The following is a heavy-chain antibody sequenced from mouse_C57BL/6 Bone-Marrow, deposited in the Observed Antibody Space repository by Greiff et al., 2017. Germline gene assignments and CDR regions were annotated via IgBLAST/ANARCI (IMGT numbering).Heavy chain of an antibody. J-gene: IGHJ1*03. CDR1: GFTFSSYT. D-gene: IGHD1-1*01. V-gene: IGHV5-9*01. CDR2: ISGGGGNT. CDR3: SRQVTTVLATKYFDV. Sequence: DVHLVASWGGLVKPGGSLTLSCAASGFTFSSYTMSWVRQTPEKMLQWVAAISGGGGNTYYPDSVPGRFTISRDNDKNILYLQMSSLRSEDTALYYCSRQVTTVLATKYFDVWGTGTTVTVSS.